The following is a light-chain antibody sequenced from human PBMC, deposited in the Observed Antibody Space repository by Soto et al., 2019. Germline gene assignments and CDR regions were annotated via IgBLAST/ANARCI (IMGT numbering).Light chain of an antibody. V-gene: IGLV2-14*01. CDR1: SSDVGFYNY. Sequence: QSALTQPASVSGSPGQSITISCTGTSSDVGFYNYVSWYQQHPGNAPKLVIYEVSNRPSGVSNRFSGSKSGNTASLTISGLQAEDEAEYYCSSYTNINTRACVFGTGTKLTVL. CDR3: SSYTNINTRACV. CDR2: EVS. J-gene: IGLJ1*01.